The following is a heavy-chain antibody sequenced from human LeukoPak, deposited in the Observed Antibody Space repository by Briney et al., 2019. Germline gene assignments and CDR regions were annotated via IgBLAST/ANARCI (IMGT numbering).Heavy chain of an antibody. V-gene: IGHV1-8*01. CDR2: MNPNSGNT. D-gene: IGHD5-12*01. J-gene: IGHJ6*02. CDR1: GYTFTNYD. CDR3: ARVLGIVATTTTYYYYGMDV. Sequence: GASVKVSCKTSGYTFTNYDINWVRQATGQGLEWMGWMNPNSGNTDYAQKLQGRVTMTTDTSTSTAYMELRSLRSDDTAVYYCARVLGIVATTTTYYYYGMDVWGQGTTVTVSS.